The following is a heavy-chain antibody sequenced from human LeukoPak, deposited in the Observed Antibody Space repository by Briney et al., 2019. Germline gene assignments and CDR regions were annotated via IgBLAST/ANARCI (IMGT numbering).Heavy chain of an antibody. D-gene: IGHD6-6*01. J-gene: IGHJ4*02. V-gene: IGHV4-59*08. Sequence: SETLSLTCTVSSGSISSYCWGWIRQPPGKGLEWIGYVYYTGSTNYNPSLKSRVTMFEDKSKNQFSLRLYSVTVADTAVYYCARHFAYSSSSYFDYWGQGSLVTVSS. CDR1: SGSISSYC. CDR3: ARHFAYSSSSYFDY. CDR2: VYYTGST.